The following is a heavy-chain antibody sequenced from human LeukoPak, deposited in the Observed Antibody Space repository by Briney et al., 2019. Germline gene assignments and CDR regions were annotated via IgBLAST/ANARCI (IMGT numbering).Heavy chain of an antibody. V-gene: IGHV1-18*01. CDR2: ISTYNGNT. Sequence: ASVKVSCKASGYTFISYGISWVRQAPGQGLEWMGWISTYNGNTNYAQKLQGRVTMTTDTSTSTAYMELRSLRSDDTAVYYCARGRITMVRGVIITFGWFDPWGQGTLVAVSS. J-gene: IGHJ5*02. CDR1: GYTFISYG. CDR3: ARGRITMVRGVIITFGWFDP. D-gene: IGHD3-10*01.